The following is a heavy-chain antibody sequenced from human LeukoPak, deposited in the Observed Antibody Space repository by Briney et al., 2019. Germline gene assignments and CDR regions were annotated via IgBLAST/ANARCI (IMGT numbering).Heavy chain of an antibody. CDR2: IYPGDSDT. V-gene: IGHV5-51*01. Sequence: GESLKISCEASGYSFTSYWIGWVRQMPGKGLEWMGIIYPGDSDTRNSPSFQGQVTISADKSISTAYLQWSSLKASDTAIYYCARSSHYFYGWGPFHAYYFDYWGPGTLVTVSS. D-gene: IGHD3-10*01. CDR1: GYSFTSYW. J-gene: IGHJ4*02. CDR3: ARSSHYFYGWGPFHAYYFDY.